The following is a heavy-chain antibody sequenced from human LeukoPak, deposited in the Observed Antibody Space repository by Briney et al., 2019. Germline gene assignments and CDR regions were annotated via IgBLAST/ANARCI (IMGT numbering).Heavy chain of an antibody. CDR2: SSASGTST. D-gene: IGHD5-24*01. Sequence: GASLRLSCAASGFSFSSYAMNWARQPPGKGLEWVSDSSASGTSTNYVDSVEGRFTTSSDNTNNTLFLQKSSRRAEDTAVYYCAEDARRDGYSYDYWGQGTLVTVSS. J-gene: IGHJ4*02. CDR3: AEDARRDGYSYDY. V-gene: IGHV3-23*01. CDR1: GFSFSSYA.